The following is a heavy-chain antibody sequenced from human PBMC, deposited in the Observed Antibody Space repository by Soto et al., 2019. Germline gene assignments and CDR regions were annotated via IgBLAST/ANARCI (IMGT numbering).Heavy chain of an antibody. D-gene: IGHD2-2*01. CDR2: IDPRDSYV. CDR3: ARIYCTTATCDSWFDP. V-gene: IGHV5-10-1*01. Sequence: GESLKISCTGFGYTFTTFWISWVRQMPGKGLEWMGRIDPRDSYVNYSPSFQGHVTISVDKSINTAYLQWGSLKASDTAMYYRARIYCTTATCDSWFDPWGQGTQVTVSS. CDR1: GYTFTTFW. J-gene: IGHJ5*02.